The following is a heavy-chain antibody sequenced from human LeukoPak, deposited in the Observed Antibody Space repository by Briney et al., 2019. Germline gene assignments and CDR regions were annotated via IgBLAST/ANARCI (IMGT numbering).Heavy chain of an antibody. V-gene: IGHV3-9*01. CDR3: AKDMIYGLGTFDY. D-gene: IGHD7-27*01. CDR2: ISWNSGSI. Sequence: GRSLRLSCAASGFTFDDYAMHWVRQAPGKGLEWVSGISWNSGSIGYADSVKGRFTISRDNAKNSLYLQMNSLRAEDTALYYCAKDMIYGLGTFDYWGQGTLVTVSS. J-gene: IGHJ4*02. CDR1: GFTFDDYA.